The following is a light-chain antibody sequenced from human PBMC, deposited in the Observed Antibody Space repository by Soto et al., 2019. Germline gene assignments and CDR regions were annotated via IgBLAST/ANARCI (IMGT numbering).Light chain of an antibody. V-gene: IGLV2-23*02. CDR3: CSYAGSRLV. J-gene: IGLJ2*01. CDR2: EVS. CDR1: SSDVGSYNL. Sequence: QSALTQPASVSGSPGQSITISCTGTSSDVGSYNLVSWYQQHPGKAPKLMIYEVSKRPPGVSNRFSGSKSGNTASLTISGLQAEDEADYYCCSYAGSRLVFGGGTKLTVL.